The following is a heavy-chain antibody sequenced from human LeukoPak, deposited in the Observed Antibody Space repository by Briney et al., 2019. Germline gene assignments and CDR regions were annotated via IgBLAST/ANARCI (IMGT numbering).Heavy chain of an antibody. D-gene: IGHD3-3*01. CDR3: ARTDFWSGYYEK. J-gene: IGHJ4*02. CDR1: GGSFSGYY. V-gene: IGHV4-34*01. Sequence: SETLSLTCAVYGGSFSGYYWSWIRQPPGKGLEWIGEINHSGSTNYNPSLKSRVTISVDTSKNQFSLKLSSVTAADTAVYYCARTDFWSGYYEKWGQGTLVTVSS. CDR2: INHSGST.